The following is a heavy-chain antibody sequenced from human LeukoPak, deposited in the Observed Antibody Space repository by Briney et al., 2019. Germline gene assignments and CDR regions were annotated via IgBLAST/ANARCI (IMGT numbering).Heavy chain of an antibody. J-gene: IGHJ4*02. D-gene: IGHD4-17*01. V-gene: IGHV5-51*01. Sequence: GESLKISCKGSGYNFPNYWIGWVRQMPGQGLEWMAIIFPGDSRTRYSPSFQGQVTISADKSISTAYLQWSSLKASDSAMYYCTRPHYGASDYWGQGTLVTASS. CDR3: TRPHYGASDY. CDR1: GYNFPNYW. CDR2: IFPGDSRT.